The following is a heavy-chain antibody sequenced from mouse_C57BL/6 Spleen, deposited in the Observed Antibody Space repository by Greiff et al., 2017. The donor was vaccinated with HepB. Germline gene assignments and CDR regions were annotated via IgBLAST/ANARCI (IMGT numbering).Heavy chain of an antibody. V-gene: IGHV3-6*01. J-gene: IGHJ4*01. CDR1: GYSITSGYY. Sequence: VQLKESGPGLVKPSQSLSLTCSVTGYSITSGYYWNWIRQFPGNKLEWMGYISYDGSNNYNPSLKNRISITRDTSKNQFFLKLNSVTTEDTATYYCARESYYYGSSNYYAMDYWGQGTSVTVSS. CDR3: ARESYYYGSSNYYAMDY. CDR2: ISYDGSN. D-gene: IGHD1-1*01.